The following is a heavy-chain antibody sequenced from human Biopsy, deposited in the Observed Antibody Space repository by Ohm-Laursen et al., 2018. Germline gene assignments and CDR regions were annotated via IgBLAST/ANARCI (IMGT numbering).Heavy chain of an antibody. D-gene: IGHD3-16*01. CDR3: ARDSRGGHLNTTLITGKNLDS. V-gene: IGHV4-59*11. CDR1: YGSISGHF. J-gene: IGHJ4*02. Sequence: SDTLSLTCAVTYGSISGHFWSWIRQAPGKGLEWIGYVYYNGNTNYSPSLKGRATISLDTSKDRSSLKLNSVTAADTAVYFCARDSRGGHLNTTLITGKNLDSWGQGILVTVSS. CDR2: VYYNGNT.